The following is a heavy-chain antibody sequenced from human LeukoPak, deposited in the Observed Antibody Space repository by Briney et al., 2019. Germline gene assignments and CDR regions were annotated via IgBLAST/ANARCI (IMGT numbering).Heavy chain of an antibody. J-gene: IGHJ4*02. D-gene: IGHD6-13*01. CDR1: GGSFSGYY. Sequence: SETLSLTCAVYGGSFSGYYWSWIRQPPGKGLEWIGEINNSGSTNYNPSLKSRVTISVDASKTQFSLKLSSVTAADTAVYYCARVGGRSVAAADQIDYWGQGTLVTVSS. V-gene: IGHV4-34*01. CDR2: INNSGST. CDR3: ARVGGRSVAAADQIDY.